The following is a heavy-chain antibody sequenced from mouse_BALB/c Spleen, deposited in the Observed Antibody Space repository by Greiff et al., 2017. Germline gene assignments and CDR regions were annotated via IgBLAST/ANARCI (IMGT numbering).Heavy chain of an antibody. CDR2: ISYSGST. D-gene: IGHD4-1*01. J-gene: IGHJ3*01. Sequence: VQLKESGPGLVKPSQSLSLTCTVTGYSITSVYAWNWIRQFPGNKLEWMGYISYSGSTSYNPSLKSRISITRDTSKNQFFLQLNSVTTEDTATYYCARTNWGFAYWGQGTLVTVSA. CDR1: GYSITSVYA. CDR3: ARTNWGFAY. V-gene: IGHV3-2*02.